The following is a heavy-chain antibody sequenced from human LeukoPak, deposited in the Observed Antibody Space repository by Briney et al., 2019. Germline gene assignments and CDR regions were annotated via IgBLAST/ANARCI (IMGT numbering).Heavy chain of an antibody. CDR1: GFTFSSYA. D-gene: IGHD5-18*01. CDR3: ARDLGPRGYSYGPFDY. V-gene: IGHV3-30-3*01. J-gene: IGHJ4*02. Sequence: PGGSLRLSCAASGFTFSSYAMHWVRQAPGKELEWVAVISYDGSNKYYADSVKGRFTISRDNSKNTLYLQMNSLRAEDTAVYYCARDLGPRGYSYGPFDYWGQGTLVTVSS. CDR2: ISYDGSNK.